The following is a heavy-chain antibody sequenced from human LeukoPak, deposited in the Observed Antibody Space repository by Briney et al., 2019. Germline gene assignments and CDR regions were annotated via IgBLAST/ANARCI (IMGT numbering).Heavy chain of an antibody. J-gene: IGHJ4*02. CDR3: ATWTGITPY. D-gene: IGHD1-20*01. Sequence: GGSLRLSCAASGFTFSSYGMHWVRQAPGKGLEWVAFIRYTGSNKYYADSVKGRFTISRDNAKNSLFLQMNSLRVEDTAVYYCATWTGITPYWGQGTLVTVSS. V-gene: IGHV3-30*02. CDR2: IRYTGSNK. CDR1: GFTFSSYG.